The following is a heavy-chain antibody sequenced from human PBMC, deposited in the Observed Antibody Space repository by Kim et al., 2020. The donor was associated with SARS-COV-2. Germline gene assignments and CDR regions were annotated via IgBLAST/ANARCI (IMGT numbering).Heavy chain of an antibody. CDR3: ASYGDAYTYYYYYGMDV. V-gene: IGHV1-69*04. D-gene: IGHD4-17*01. J-gene: IGHJ6*02. CDR1: GGTFSSDA. Sequence: SVKVSCKASGGTFSSDASSWVRQFPGQGLEWMGRIIPFLGIANYAQKFQGRITITAEKSTSTAYMELSSLRSEDTAVYYCASYGDAYTYYYYYGMDVWGQGTTVTVSS. CDR2: IIPFLGIA.